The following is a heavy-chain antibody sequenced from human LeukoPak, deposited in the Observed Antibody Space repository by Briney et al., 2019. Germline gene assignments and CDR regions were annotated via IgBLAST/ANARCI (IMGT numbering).Heavy chain of an antibody. D-gene: IGHD5-18*01. CDR2: IWYDGSNK. CDR1: GFTFSSYG. V-gene: IGHV3-33*01. J-gene: IGHJ6*04. Sequence: PGRSLRLSCAASGFTFSSYGMHWVRQAPGKGLEWVAVIWYDGSNKYYADSVKGRFTISRDNSKNTLYLQMNSLRVEDTAVYYCAREGRDTAGSRLAEDVWGKGTTVTVSP. CDR3: AREGRDTAGSRLAEDV.